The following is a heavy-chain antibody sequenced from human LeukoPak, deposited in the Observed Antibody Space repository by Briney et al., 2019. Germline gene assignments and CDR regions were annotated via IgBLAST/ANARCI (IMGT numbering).Heavy chain of an antibody. CDR1: GGSFSGYY. Sequence: SETLSLTCAVYGGSFSGYYWSWIRQPPGKGLEWIGEINHSGSTNYNPSLKSRVTISVDTSKNQFSLKLSSVTAADTAVYYCARGLRDVMNYYGKPRAFDYWGQGTLVTVSS. CDR2: INHSGST. J-gene: IGHJ4*02. CDR3: ARGLRDVMNYYGKPRAFDY. V-gene: IGHV4-34*01. D-gene: IGHD3-10*01.